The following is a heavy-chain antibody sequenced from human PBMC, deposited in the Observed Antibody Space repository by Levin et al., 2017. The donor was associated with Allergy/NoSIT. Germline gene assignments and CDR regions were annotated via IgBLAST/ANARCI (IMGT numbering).Heavy chain of an antibody. V-gene: IGHV4-59*01. Sequence: SETLSLTCTVSGGSISSYYWSWIRQPPGKGLEWIGYIYYSGSTNYNPSLKSRVTISVDTSKNQFSLKLSSVTAADTAVYYCASLSRRFSGWYFDYWGQGTLVTVSS. CDR1: GGSISSYY. J-gene: IGHJ4*02. CDR2: IYYSGST. CDR3: ASLSRRFSGWYFDY. D-gene: IGHD6-19*01.